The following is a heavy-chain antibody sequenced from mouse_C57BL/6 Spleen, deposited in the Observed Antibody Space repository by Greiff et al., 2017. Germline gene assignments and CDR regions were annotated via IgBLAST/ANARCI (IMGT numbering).Heavy chain of an antibody. D-gene: IGHD1-1*01. Sequence: QVQLQQPGAELVKPGASVKLSCKASGYTFTSYWMHWVKQSPGQGLEWIGMIHPNSGSTNYNEKFKSKATLTVDKSSSTAYMQLSSLTSEDSAVYYCARSVIYYYGRGGPWGQGTTLTVSS. CDR2: IHPNSGST. V-gene: IGHV1-64*01. J-gene: IGHJ2*01. CDR3: ARSVIYYYGRGGP. CDR1: GYTFTSYW.